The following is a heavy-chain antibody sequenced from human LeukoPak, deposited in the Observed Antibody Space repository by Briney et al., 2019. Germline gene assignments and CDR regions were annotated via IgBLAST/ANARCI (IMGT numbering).Heavy chain of an antibody. Sequence: PSETLSPTCTVSGGSISSYYWSRIRQPPGKGLEWIGYIYYSGSTSYNPSLKSRVTISVDTSKNQFSLKLSSVTAADTAVYYCARSSGWYSGYDYWGQGTLVTVSS. CDR1: GGSISSYY. V-gene: IGHV4-59*01. CDR2: IYYSGST. D-gene: IGHD6-19*01. CDR3: ARSSGWYSGYDY. J-gene: IGHJ4*02.